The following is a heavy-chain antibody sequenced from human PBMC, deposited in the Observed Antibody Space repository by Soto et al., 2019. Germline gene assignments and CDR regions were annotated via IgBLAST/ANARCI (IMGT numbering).Heavy chain of an antibody. CDR2: ISHDGVTK. V-gene: IGHV3-30-3*01. CDR3: VRGGYSSSWERLDP. CDR1: GSSFPNYP. D-gene: IGHD4-4*01. J-gene: IGHJ5*02. Sequence: PGGSLRLSCAASGSSFPNYPMHWVRQTPDKGLEWLAVISHDGVTKNSADSVRGRFTISRDNSRNTLYLQMNSLTTDDTAMYYCVRGGYSSSWERLDPWGQGTLVTVS.